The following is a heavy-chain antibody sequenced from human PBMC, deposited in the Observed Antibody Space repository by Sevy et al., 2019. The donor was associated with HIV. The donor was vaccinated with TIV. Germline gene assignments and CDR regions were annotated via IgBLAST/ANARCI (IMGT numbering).Heavy chain of an antibody. CDR1: GITFSNYA. J-gene: IGHJ4*02. CDR2: ISGSGGST. CDR3: ARESAFCSGDSCDSDY. Sequence: GESLKISCAASGITFSNYAMSWVRQAPGKGLEWVSSISGSGGSTYYADSAKGRFTISRGNSKNTLYLQMNSLRGEDTAVYYCARESAFCSGDSCDSDYWGQGTLVTVSS. D-gene: IGHD2-15*01. V-gene: IGHV3-23*01.